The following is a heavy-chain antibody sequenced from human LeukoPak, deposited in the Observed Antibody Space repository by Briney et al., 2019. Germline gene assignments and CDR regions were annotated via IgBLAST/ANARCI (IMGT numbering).Heavy chain of an antibody. V-gene: IGHV3-43*02. J-gene: IGHJ4*02. CDR1: GLSLDDYA. D-gene: IGHD6-19*01. CDR3: AKDGPPHSSGGYGHFDY. CDR2: ISRDGGST. Sequence: PGGSLRLSCAAPGLSLDDYAMHWVRQAPGKVLGWVSLISRDGGSTYDADSVKGRVTISRDNSTNSLYLQMNSLRTEDTALYFWAKDGPPHSSGGYGHFDYWGRETVVTVCS.